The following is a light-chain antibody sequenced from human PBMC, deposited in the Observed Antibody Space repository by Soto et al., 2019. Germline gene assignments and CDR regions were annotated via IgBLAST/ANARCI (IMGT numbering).Light chain of an antibody. V-gene: IGKV1-5*03. Sequence: DIQMTQSPSTLSASVGDSVTITCRASQAISSWLAWYQQKPGKAPKLLIYKASRLENGVPSRFSGSGSGTEFTLTITSLQPDDFATYYCQHYNSYSEAFGQGTKVELK. CDR1: QAISSW. CDR2: KAS. J-gene: IGKJ1*01. CDR3: QHYNSYSEA.